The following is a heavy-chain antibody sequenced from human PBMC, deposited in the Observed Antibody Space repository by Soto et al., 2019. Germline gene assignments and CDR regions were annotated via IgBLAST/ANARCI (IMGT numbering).Heavy chain of an antibody. CDR3: ARTADCGGDCYEHFDS. J-gene: IGHJ4*02. CDR2: ISYDGSNK. CDR1: GFTFSNFA. D-gene: IGHD2-21*02. Sequence: QVQLVESGGGVVQPGRSLGLSCAASGFTFSNFAMHWVRQAPGKGLEWMAVISYDGSNKYYADSVKGRFTISRDNSKNTLFLQMNSLRIDDTAVYSCARTADCGGDCYEHFDSGGQGTLVTVSS. V-gene: IGHV3-30-3*01.